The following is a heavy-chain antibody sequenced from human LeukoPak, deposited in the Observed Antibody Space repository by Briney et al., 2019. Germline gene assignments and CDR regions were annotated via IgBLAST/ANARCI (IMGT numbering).Heavy chain of an antibody. Sequence: PGGSLRLSCAASGFILSSFGMHWVRQAPGKGLEWVAVISFDGSKKLYADSVKGRFTISRDNSKNTLYLQMNSLRAEDTAVYYCAKVAAVLWFGEFWGQGTLVTVSS. CDR3: AKVAAVLWFGEF. V-gene: IGHV3-30*18. CDR2: ISFDGSKK. CDR1: GFILSSFG. J-gene: IGHJ4*02. D-gene: IGHD3-10*01.